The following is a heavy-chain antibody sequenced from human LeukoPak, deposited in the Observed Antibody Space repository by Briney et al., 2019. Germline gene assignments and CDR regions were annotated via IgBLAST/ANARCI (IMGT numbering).Heavy chain of an antibody. CDR2: IYYTGTT. D-gene: IGHD4/OR15-4a*01. J-gene: IGHJ6*02. CDR3: AREDPQTKVPEGMDV. V-gene: IGHV4-59*01. CDR1: GGSISHYY. Sequence: PSETLSLTCTVSGGSISHYYWSWIRQPPGKGPEWIGYIYYTGTTNHNPSLKSRVTISVDTSKNQFSLKLNSVTAADTAVYYCAREDPQTKVPEGMDVWGQGTTVTVSS.